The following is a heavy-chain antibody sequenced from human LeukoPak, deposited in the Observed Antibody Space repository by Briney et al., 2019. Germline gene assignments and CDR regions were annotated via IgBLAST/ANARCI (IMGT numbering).Heavy chain of an antibody. Sequence: GASVKVSCKAPGYTXTSYGINWVRQAPGQGLEWMGWISAYNGNTIYAQKLQGRVTMTTDTSTNTAYMEVRSLRSDDTAVYYCARDQEFGIAAVKSWFDPWGQGTLVTVSS. CDR2: ISAYNGNT. D-gene: IGHD6-13*01. CDR1: GYTXTSYG. V-gene: IGHV1-18*01. CDR3: ARDQEFGIAAVKSWFDP. J-gene: IGHJ5*02.